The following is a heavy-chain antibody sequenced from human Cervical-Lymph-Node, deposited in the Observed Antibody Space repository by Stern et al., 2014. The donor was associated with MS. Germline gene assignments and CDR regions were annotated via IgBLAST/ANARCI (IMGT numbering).Heavy chain of an antibody. CDR3: VLPSTVTTAAFDV. CDR1: GGTFSTFS. D-gene: IGHD4-11*01. CDR2: IIPIFDTP. Sequence: VQLVESGAEVKKPGSSVKVSCKASGGTFSTFSINWVRQVPGQSLEWMGGIIPIFDTPNFAQKLQGRVTITADSSTSTVYMALNSLRFDDTAVYYCVLPSTVTTAAFDVWGRGTMVTVSS. V-gene: IGHV1-69*06. J-gene: IGHJ3*01.